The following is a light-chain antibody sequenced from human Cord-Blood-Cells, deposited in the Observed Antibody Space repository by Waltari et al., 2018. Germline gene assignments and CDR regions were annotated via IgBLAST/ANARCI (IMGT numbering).Light chain of an antibody. CDR2: DAS. J-gene: IGKJ2*03. V-gene: IGKV3-11*01. Sequence: EIVFTQSQATLSLSPGERVTLSCRASQSVSSYLAWYQQKPGQAPRLLIYDASNRATGIPARFSGSGSGTDFTLTISSLEPEDFAVYYCQQRSNWPPYSFGQGTKLEIK. CDR1: QSVSSY. CDR3: QQRSNWPPYS.